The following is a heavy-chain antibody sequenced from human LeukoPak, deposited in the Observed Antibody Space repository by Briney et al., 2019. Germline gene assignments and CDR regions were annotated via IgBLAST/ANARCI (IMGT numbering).Heavy chain of an antibody. J-gene: IGHJ3*02. Sequence: SETLSLTCTVSGGSISSYYWSWIRQPPGKGLEWIGYIYYSGSTNYSPSLKSRVTISVDTSKNQFSLKLSSVTAADTAVYYCARRSSGYHLVRAFDIWGQGTMVTVSS. CDR1: GGSISSYY. D-gene: IGHD3-22*01. CDR2: IYYSGST. V-gene: IGHV4-59*01. CDR3: ARRSSGYHLVRAFDI.